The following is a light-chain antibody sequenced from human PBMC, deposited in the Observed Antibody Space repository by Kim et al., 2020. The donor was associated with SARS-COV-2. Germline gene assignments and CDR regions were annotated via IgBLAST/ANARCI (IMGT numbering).Light chain of an antibody. CDR1: SGHSTYA. V-gene: IGLV4-69*01. Sequence: ASVKLTCTLSSGHSTYAIAWHQQQPEKGPRYLMKLSSDGSHSKGDGIPDRFSGSRSGAERYLTISSLQSEDEADYYCQTWGADIVIFGGGTQLTVL. CDR3: QTWGADIVI. J-gene: IGLJ2*01. CDR2: LSSDGSH.